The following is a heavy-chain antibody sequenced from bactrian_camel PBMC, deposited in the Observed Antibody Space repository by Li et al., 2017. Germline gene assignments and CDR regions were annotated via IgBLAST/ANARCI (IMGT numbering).Heavy chain of an antibody. V-gene: IGHV3S28*01. J-gene: IGHJ4*01. CDR2: IYTTVDTK. D-gene: IGHD2*01. CDR3: AAERCRPGGSCYPCQLEGTYNY. CDR1: GYTFNNHC. Sequence: QLVESGGGSVQPGGSLRLSCAASGYTFNNHCLGWFRQAPGKEREAGAAIYTTVDTKHYADSVKGRFIISRDYANNTLYLQMDNLKPEDTAMYLCAAERCRPGGSCYPCQLEGTYNYWGKGTQVTVS.